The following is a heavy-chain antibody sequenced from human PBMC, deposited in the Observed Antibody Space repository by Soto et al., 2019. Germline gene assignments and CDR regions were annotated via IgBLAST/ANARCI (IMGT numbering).Heavy chain of an antibody. CDR3: AKHGSVYDFWSGYPNWFDP. CDR1: GFTFSSYA. V-gene: IGHV3-23*01. J-gene: IGHJ5*02. D-gene: IGHD3-3*01. CDR2: IGGSGGST. Sequence: EVQLLESGGGLVQPGGSLRLSCAASGFTFSSYAMSWVRQAPGKGLEWVSAIGGSGGSTYYADSVKGRFTISRDNSKNTLFQQMNSLRAEDTALYYCAKHGSVYDFWSGYPNWFDPWGQGTLVTVSS.